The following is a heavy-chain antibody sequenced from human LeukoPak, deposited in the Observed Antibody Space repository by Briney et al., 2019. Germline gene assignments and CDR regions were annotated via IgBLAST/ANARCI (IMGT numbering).Heavy chain of an antibody. J-gene: IGHJ1*01. CDR2: IYYSGRT. CDR3: ASGDGFGEY. CDR1: GGSISSYY. V-gene: IGHV4-59*01. Sequence: SETLSLTCTVSGGSISSYYWSWIRQPPWRGRECIVYIYYSGRTNYNPSRKRRVTISVDTSNKQFALKLSSVTAAATAVYYCASGDGFGEYWGQGTLVTVSS. D-gene: IGHD3-10*01.